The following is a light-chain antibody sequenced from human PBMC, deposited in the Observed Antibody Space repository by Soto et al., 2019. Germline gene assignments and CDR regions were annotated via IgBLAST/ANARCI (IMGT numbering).Light chain of an antibody. J-gene: IGKJ1*01. CDR3: QQYFEWPPMT. CDR1: ETVATN. Sequence: EVLMTQPPATLSVSPGETVTLSCWASETVATNLAWYQQKPGQAPRLLISGASTRAAGISDRFRGSGSGTEFTLTISSLRSEDSAIYYCQQYFEWPPMTFGQGTKVDI. CDR2: GAS. V-gene: IGKV3-15*01.